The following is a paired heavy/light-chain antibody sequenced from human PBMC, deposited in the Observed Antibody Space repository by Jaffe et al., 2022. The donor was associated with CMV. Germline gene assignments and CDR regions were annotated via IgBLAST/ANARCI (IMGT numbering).Heavy chain of an antibody. Sequence: QLHLQESGPGLVKPSETVSLTCSVSGDSIISSDYFWGWIRQPPGKGLEWIGSVDYVGRTHYNPALKSRVTVSMDTSKNQVSLKVNSVTAADTAIYYCAREGGYLSESYTSNWLDPWGQGTLVTVSS. V-gene: IGHV4-39*02. J-gene: IGHJ5*02. CDR1: GDSIISSDYF. CDR2: VDYVGRT. CDR3: AREGGYLSESYTSNWLDP. D-gene: IGHD3-10*01.
Light chain of an antibody. CDR3: QVLDSTADHLI. Sequence: SYMLTQPPSVSVAPGKTASITCGGNNVGRQSVHWYQQKPGQAPVLVIYYDSDRPSGIPERFSGSSSGNTATLTISRVEAGDEADYFCQVLDSTADHLIFGGGTKLTVL. J-gene: IGLJ2*01. V-gene: IGLV3-21*04. CDR2: YDS. CDR1: NVGRQS.